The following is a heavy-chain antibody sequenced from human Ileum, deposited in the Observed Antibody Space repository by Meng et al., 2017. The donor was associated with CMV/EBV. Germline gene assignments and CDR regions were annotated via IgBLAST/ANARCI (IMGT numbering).Heavy chain of an antibody. CDR1: GFTFSTSW. D-gene: IGHD3-10*01. CDR2: IDDEGRFT. CDR3: ARLGNSRTGFDY. V-gene: IGHV3-74*01. J-gene: IGHJ4*02. Sequence: CEASGFTFSTSWMHWVRQAPGKGLVWVARIDDEGRFTTYADSVKRRFTISRDNEKNTLFLQMNSVTEEDTAVYYCARLGNSRTGFDYWGQGSLVTVSS.